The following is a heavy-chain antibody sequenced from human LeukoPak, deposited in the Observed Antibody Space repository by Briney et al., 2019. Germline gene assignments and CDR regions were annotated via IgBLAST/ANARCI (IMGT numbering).Heavy chain of an antibody. CDR3: ARDYGGNHNSGYWYFDL. CDR2: IYTSGST. Sequence: SETLSLTCTVSGGSISSYYWCSIRQPAGKGLEWIGRIYTSGSTNYNPSLKSRVTMSVDTSKNQFSLKLSSVTAADTAVYYCARDYGGNHNSGYWYFDLWGRGTLVTVSS. V-gene: IGHV4-4*07. D-gene: IGHD4-23*01. J-gene: IGHJ2*01. CDR1: GGSISSYY.